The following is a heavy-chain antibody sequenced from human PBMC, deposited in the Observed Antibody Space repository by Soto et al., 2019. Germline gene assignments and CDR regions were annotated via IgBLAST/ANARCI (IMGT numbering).Heavy chain of an antibody. CDR1: GGSISSGGYY. CDR3: ASYINYYDSSGYPGYTWFDP. D-gene: IGHD3-22*01. J-gene: IGHJ5*02. Sequence: SETLSLTCTVSGGSISSGGYYWSWIRQHPGKGLEWIGYIYYSGSTYYNPSLKSRVTISVDTSKNQFSLKLSSVTAADTAVYYCASYINYYDSSGYPGYTWFDPWGQGTLVTVSS. CDR2: IYYSGST. V-gene: IGHV4-31*03.